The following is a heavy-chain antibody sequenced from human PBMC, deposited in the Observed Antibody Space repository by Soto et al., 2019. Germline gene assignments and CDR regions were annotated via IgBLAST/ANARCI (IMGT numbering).Heavy chain of an antibody. V-gene: IGHV3-53*01. D-gene: IGHD4-17*01. CDR3: ARVDYGDYGWYFDL. J-gene: IGHJ2*01. CDR1: GFTVTNKY. Sequence: EVQLVESGGGLIQPGGSLRLSCAASGFTVTNKYMTWVRQAPGKGLAWVSVIYSGGSTSYADSVKGRFTISRDNSKNILYLQMHSLRAEDTAVYYCARVDYGDYGWYFDLWGRGTLVTVSS. CDR2: IYSGGST.